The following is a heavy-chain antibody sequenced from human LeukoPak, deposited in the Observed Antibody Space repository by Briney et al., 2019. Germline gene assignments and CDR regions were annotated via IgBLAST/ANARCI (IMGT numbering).Heavy chain of an antibody. CDR1: GFTFSSYA. J-gene: IGHJ4*02. D-gene: IGHD3-16*02. V-gene: IGHV3-30-3*01. CDR3: AKGPAPRLGEFSYHALVDY. Sequence: GGSLRLSCAASGFTFSSYAMHWVRQAPGKGLEWVAVISYDGSNKYYADSVKGRFTISRDNSKNTLYLQMNSLRAEDTAVYYCAKGPAPRLGEFSYHALVDYWGQGTLVTVSS. CDR2: ISYDGSNK.